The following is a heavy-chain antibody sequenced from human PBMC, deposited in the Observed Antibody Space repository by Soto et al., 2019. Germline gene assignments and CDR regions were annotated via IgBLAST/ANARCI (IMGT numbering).Heavy chain of an antibody. D-gene: IGHD6-19*01. V-gene: IGHV4-30-4*01. Sequence: QVQLQESGPGLVKPSQTLSLTCTVSGGSISSDDYYWSWIRQPPGKGLEWIGYIHYSGSTYYSPSLQSRLNISVDTSENQFSPKLSSVPAADTDVYSCVRGGWGSWEAFEIWGQGPMVTVSS. CDR3: VRGGWGSWEAFEI. CDR2: IHYSGST. CDR1: GGSISSDDYY. J-gene: IGHJ3*02.